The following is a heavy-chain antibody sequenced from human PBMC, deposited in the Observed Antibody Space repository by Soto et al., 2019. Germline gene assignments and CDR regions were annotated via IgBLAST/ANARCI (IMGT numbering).Heavy chain of an antibody. Sequence: PGESLKISCKGSGYGFTSYWIGWVRQMPGKGLEWMGIIYPGDSDTRYSPSFQGQVTISADKSISTAYLQWGSLKASDTAMYYCATYGSGSYYKDSNNWFDPWGQGTLVTVSS. CDR3: ATYGSGSYYKDSNNWFDP. CDR2: IYPGDSDT. V-gene: IGHV5-51*01. J-gene: IGHJ5*02. D-gene: IGHD3-10*01. CDR1: GYGFTSYW.